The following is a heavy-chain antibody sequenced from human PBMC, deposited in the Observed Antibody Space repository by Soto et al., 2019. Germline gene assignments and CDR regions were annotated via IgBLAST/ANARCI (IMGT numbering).Heavy chain of an antibody. V-gene: IGHV1-46*01. CDR2: INPSGGST. D-gene: IGHD1-7*01. CDR1: GYTFTSYY. CDR3: ARDTGGITGTTGNDY. J-gene: IGHJ4*02. Sequence: RASVKVSCKASGYTFTSYYMHWVRQAPGQGLEWMGIINPSGGSTSYAQKFQGRVTMTRDTSTSTVYMELSSLRSEDTAVYYCARDTGGITGTTGNDYWGQGTLVTVSS.